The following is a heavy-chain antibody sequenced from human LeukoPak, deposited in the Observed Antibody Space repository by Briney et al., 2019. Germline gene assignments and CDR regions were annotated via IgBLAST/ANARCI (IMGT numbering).Heavy chain of an antibody. V-gene: IGHV3-23*01. CDR2: ISDNGYTR. J-gene: IGHJ4*02. D-gene: IGHD5-12*01. Sequence: QAGGSLTLSCAASGFTFSSYAMSWVRQAPGKGLEWVSAISDNGYTRNYADTVNGRFPITRANSTTTLYLHMNRLRAAATAVYDCAVEQGNSAYDSVCTYHFDYWGRGTLVTVSS. CDR3: AVEQGNSAYDSVCTYHFDY. CDR1: GFTFSSYA.